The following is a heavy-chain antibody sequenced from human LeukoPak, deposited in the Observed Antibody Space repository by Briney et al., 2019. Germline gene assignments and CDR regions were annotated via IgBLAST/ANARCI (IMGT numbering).Heavy chain of an antibody. D-gene: IGHD4-17*01. J-gene: IGHJ3*02. V-gene: IGHV4-39*07. Sequence: SETLSLTCTVSGGSISSSTYYWGWLRQPPGKGLEWIGSIYYSGSTYYNPSLKSRVTISVDTSKNQFSLRLSSVTAADTAVYYCARDRAYGDYTDAFDMWGQGTMVTVSS. CDR2: IYYSGST. CDR3: ARDRAYGDYTDAFDM. CDR1: GGSISSSTYY.